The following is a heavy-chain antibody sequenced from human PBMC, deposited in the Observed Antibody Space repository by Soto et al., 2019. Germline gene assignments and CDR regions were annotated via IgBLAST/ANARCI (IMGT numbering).Heavy chain of an antibody. D-gene: IGHD2-8*01. CDR1: GFTFSSYG. Sequence: GGSLRLSCAASGFTFSSYGMHWVRQAPGKGLEWVAVISYDGSNKYYADSVKGRFTISRDNSKNTLYLQMNSLRAEDTAVYYCAKDNGYCTNGVCYPRDNWFDPWGQGTLVTVSS. J-gene: IGHJ5*02. V-gene: IGHV3-30*18. CDR3: AKDNGYCTNGVCYPRDNWFDP. CDR2: ISYDGSNK.